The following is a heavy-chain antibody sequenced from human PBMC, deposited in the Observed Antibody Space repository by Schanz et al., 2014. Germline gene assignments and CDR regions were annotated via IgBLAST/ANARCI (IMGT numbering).Heavy chain of an antibody. J-gene: IGHJ4*02. CDR1: GYDFHIYA. CDR3: ARGFDFWDR. CDR2: ISTFRNEDT. V-gene: IGHV1-18*01. Sequence: QILLVQPGPEVKKPGASVTVSCKASGYDFHIYAYSWVRQAPGQGPEFMGWISTFRNEDTNSAQRFQGRLTMTTDTSTSTAYMELRSLRSDDTAVYYCARGFDFWDRWGQGTRVTVSS. D-gene: IGHD3-3*01.